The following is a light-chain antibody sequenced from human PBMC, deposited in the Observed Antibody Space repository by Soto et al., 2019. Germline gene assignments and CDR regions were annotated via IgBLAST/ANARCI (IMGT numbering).Light chain of an antibody. CDR1: TSNIGAVYG. J-gene: IGLJ2*01. V-gene: IGLV1-40*01. CDR2: AND. Sequence: QAVVTQPPSVSRAPGQSVTISCTGSTSNIGAVYGFHWYQQIRGTAPRLLIFANDNRPSGVPDRFSGSKSGTSASLTITGLQAEDEADYYCQSDDSTLSVVFGGGTKLTVL. CDR3: QSDDSTLSVV.